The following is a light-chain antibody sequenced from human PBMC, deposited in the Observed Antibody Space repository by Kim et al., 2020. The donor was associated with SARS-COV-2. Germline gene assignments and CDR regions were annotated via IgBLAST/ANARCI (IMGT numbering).Light chain of an antibody. V-gene: IGKV1-33*01. Sequence: AGVGDTVTITCQASQDVTNYLNWFQQKPGKAPQLLIYDASTLETGVPSRFSGSGSGTEFTFTISSLQPEDVATYYCQHYDDLPLTFGGGTKVDIK. CDR3: QHYDDLPLT. J-gene: IGKJ4*01. CDR1: QDVTNY. CDR2: DAS.